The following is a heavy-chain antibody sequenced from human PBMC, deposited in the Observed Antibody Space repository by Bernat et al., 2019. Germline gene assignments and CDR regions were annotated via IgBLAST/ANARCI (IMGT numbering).Heavy chain of an antibody. J-gene: IGHJ4*02. CDR2: ISSSSSTI. D-gene: IGHD3-10*01. CDR1: GFTFSSYS. V-gene: IGHV3-48*02. CDR3: AGDHGVLWFGELSD. Sequence: EVQLVESGGGLVQPGGSLRLSCAASGFTFSSYSMNWVRQAPGKGLEWVSYISSSSSTIYYADSVKGRFTISRDNAKNSLYLQMNSLRDEDTAVYYCAGDHGVLWFGELSDWGQGTLVTVSS.